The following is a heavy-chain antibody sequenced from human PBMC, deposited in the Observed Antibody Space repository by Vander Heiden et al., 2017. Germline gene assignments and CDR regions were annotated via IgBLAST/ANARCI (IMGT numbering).Heavy chain of an antibody. J-gene: IGHJ4*02. CDR3: ARDTPDYYGSGSYYY. D-gene: IGHD3-10*01. Sequence: VKVVESVGGLVKTGGSLRLSGAASGSPFSIYSMNLVRQAPGKGLEWVSSISSSSSYIYYADSVKGRFTISRDNAKNSLYLQMNSLRAEDTAVYYCARDTPDYYGSGSYYYWGQGTLVTVSS. CDR1: GSPFSIYS. V-gene: IGHV3-21*01. CDR2: ISSSSSYI.